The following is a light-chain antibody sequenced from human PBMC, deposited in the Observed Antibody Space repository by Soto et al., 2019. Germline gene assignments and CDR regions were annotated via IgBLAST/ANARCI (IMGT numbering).Light chain of an antibody. CDR1: QSVANN. V-gene: IGKV3-15*01. CDR2: GAS. J-gene: IGKJ1*01. CDR3: YQYHDWCLT. Sequence: EIVMTQSPVTLSLSPGDRATLSCRASQSVANNLAWCQQRPGQAPRLLVYGASATATGIPARFSGSGSGTEFTLTISSLLSEDVAVDYCYQYHDWCLTFGQGTKVEIK.